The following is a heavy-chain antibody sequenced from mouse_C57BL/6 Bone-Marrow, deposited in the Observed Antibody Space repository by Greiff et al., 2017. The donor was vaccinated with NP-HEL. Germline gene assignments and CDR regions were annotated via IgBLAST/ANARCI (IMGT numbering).Heavy chain of an antibody. V-gene: IGHV1-64*01. CDR3: ARQLGPYFGY. D-gene: IGHD4-1*02. Sequence: VQLQQPGAELVKPGASVKLSCKASGYTFTSYWMHWVKQRPGQGLEWIGMIHPNSGSTNYNEKFKSKATLTVEKSSSTAYMQLSSLTSEDSAVYYCARQLGPYFGYWGQVATLTVAS. CDR1: GYTFTSYW. J-gene: IGHJ2*01. CDR2: IHPNSGST.